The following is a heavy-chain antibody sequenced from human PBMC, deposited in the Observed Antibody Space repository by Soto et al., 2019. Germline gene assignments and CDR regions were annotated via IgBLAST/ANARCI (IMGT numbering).Heavy chain of an antibody. Sequence: QVQLVQSGAEVKQPGASVKVYCKASGFTFTSYGFSWVRQAPGQGLELMGWISAYNGNTYYAQKLQDRVTLTTDTSTRTAYMDLRSLRSDDTAMYYCARTPPPCVYCDSTSCQNWSDHWGQGTLVTVSS. J-gene: IGHJ5*02. V-gene: IGHV1-18*01. CDR3: ARTPPPCVYCDSTSCQNWSDH. CDR2: ISAYNGNT. CDR1: GFTFTSYG. D-gene: IGHD2-2*01.